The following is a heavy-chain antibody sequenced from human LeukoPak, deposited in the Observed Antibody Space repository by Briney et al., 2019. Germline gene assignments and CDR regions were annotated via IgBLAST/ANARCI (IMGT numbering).Heavy chain of an antibody. V-gene: IGHV4-61*01. CDR2: IYYSGST. J-gene: IGHJ4*02. D-gene: IGHD4-17*01. CDR3: AREETVTGYFDY. Sequence: PSETLSLTCTVSGGSVSSGSYYRSWIRQPPGKGLEWIGYIYYSGSTNYNPSLKSRVTISVATSKNQFSLKLSSVTAADTAVYYCAREETVTGYFDYWGQGTLVTVSS. CDR1: GGSVSSGSYY.